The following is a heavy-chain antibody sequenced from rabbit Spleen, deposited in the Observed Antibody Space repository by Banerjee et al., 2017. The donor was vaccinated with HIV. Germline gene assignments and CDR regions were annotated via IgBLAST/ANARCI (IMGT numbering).Heavy chain of an antibody. CDR1: GFSFSSRYY. Sequence: QSLEESGGDLVKPGASLTLTCTASGFSFSSRYYMCWVRQAPGKGLEWIACIYADNSGDTYFASWAKGRFTISKTSSTTVTLQMTSLTAADTATYFCARDTGSSFSSYGMDLWGQGTLVTVS. J-gene: IGHJ6*01. CDR3: ARDTGSSFSSYGMDL. D-gene: IGHD8-1*01. V-gene: IGHV1S40*01. CDR2: IYADNSGDT.